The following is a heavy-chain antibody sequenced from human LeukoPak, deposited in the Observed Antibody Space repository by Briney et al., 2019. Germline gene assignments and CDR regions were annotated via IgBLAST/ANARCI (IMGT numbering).Heavy chain of an antibody. CDR3: ARRAGAYSHPYDY. CDR1: GGSISSSGYY. J-gene: IGHJ4*02. V-gene: IGHV3-53*01. CDR2: IYSGTT. D-gene: IGHD4/OR15-4a*01. Sequence: ETLSLTCTVSGGSISSSGYYWGWVRQAPGKGLEWVSFIYSGTTHYSDSVKGRFTISRDNSKNTLYLQMNSLRAEDTAVYYCARRAGAYSHPYDYWGQGTLVTVSS.